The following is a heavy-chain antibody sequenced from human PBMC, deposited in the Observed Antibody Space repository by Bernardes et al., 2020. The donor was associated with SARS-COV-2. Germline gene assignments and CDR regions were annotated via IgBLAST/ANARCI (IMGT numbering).Heavy chain of an antibody. Sequence: ASVKVSCKASGYTFTGYYMHWVRQAPGQGLEWMGWINPNSGGTNYAQRFQDRVTMTRDTSITTSYMELSRLGGDDTAIYYCARVSGNYRDYFYFDFWGQGTLVTVSS. J-gene: IGHJ4*02. D-gene: IGHD4-17*01. CDR3: ARVSGNYRDYFYFDF. V-gene: IGHV1-2*02. CDR1: GYTFTGYY. CDR2: INPNSGGT.